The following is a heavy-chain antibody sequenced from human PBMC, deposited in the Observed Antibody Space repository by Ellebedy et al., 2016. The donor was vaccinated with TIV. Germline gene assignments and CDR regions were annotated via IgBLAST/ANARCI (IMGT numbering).Heavy chain of an antibody. D-gene: IGHD5-12*01. J-gene: IGHJ4*02. CDR1: GGSFSGYY. CDR2: INHSGST. Sequence: MPSETLSLTCAVYGGSFSGYYWSWIRQPPGKGLEWIGEINHSGSTNYNPSLKSRVTISVDTSKNQFSLKLSSVTAADTAVYYCASFEGYSGYDVIFWYYWGQGTLVTVSS. V-gene: IGHV4-34*01. CDR3: ASFEGYSGYDVIFWYY.